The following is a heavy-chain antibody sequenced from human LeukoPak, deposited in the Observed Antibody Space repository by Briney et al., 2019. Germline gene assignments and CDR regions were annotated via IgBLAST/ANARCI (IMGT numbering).Heavy chain of an antibody. Sequence: PGGSLRLSCAASGFSFCNYAMSWVRQAPGKGVEWVSGITVATYYADSVNGRFTISRDNAKNTVYLQMNSLRGEDTALYYCANEGPYSSSWHTSAHPSKFDYWGQGSLVTVSS. J-gene: IGHJ4*02. V-gene: IGHV3-23*01. CDR2: ITVAT. CDR3: ANEGPYSSSWHTSAHPSKFDY. D-gene: IGHD6-13*01. CDR1: GFSFCNYA.